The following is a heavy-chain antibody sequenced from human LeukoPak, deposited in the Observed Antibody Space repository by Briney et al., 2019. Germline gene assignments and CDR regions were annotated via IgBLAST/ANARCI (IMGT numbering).Heavy chain of an antibody. D-gene: IGHD6-13*01. Sequence: GASVKVSCKASGYTFTSYGISWVRQAPGQGLEWMGWISAYNGNTNYAQKLQGRVTMTTDTSTSTAYMELRSLRSDHTAVYYCAGANIAAAWVNWFDPWGQGTLVTVSS. CDR3: AGANIAAAWVNWFDP. J-gene: IGHJ5*02. CDR1: GYTFTSYG. CDR2: ISAYNGNT. V-gene: IGHV1-18*01.